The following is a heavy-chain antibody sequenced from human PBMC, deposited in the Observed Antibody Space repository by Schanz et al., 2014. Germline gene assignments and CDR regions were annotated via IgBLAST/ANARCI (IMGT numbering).Heavy chain of an antibody. CDR1: GASISSVYW. J-gene: IGHJ4*02. D-gene: IGHD2-15*01. Sequence: QVQLQESGPGLVKPSGTLSLTCTVSGASISSVYWWSWVRQSPGTGLEWIGEMHHSEGRNYNPSLKGRVTTFMHEPKTHFFLELNSVTAADTAVYYCVRNGDCRGGIRCDKGYFDSWGQGILVTVSS. CDR3: VRNGDCRGGIRCDKGYFDS. V-gene: IGHV4-4*02. CDR2: MHHSEGR.